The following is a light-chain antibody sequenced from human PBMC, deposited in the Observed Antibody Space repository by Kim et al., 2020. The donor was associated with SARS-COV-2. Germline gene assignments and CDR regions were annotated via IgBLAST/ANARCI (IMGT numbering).Light chain of an antibody. J-gene: IGLJ3*02. CDR1: SGHSTSA. CDR3: QTWGTGIRV. Sequence: ASVKLTCTRSSGHSTSAIAWHQQHPEKGPRYLMKLDSDGSHNKGDGIPDRFSGSSSGAERYLIISSLQSEDEADYYCQTWGTGIRVFGGGTQLTVL. CDR2: LDSDGSH. V-gene: IGLV4-69*01.